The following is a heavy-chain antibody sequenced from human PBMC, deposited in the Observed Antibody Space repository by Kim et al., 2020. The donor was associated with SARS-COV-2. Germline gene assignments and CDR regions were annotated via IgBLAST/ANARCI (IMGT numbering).Heavy chain of an antibody. Sequence: SVKVSCKAXGGTFSSYAISWVRQAPGQGLEWMGGIIPIFGTANYAQKFQGRVTITADESTSTAYMELSSLRSEDTAVYYCARSALNYYDSSGYYYGSYYYYYGMDVWGQGTTVTVSS. V-gene: IGHV1-69*13. CDR3: ARSALNYYDSSGYYYGSYYYYYGMDV. CDR1: GGTFSSYA. D-gene: IGHD3-22*01. CDR2: IIPIFGTA. J-gene: IGHJ6*02.